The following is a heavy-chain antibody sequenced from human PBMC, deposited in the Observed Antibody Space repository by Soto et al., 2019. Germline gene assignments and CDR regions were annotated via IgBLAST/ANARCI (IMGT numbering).Heavy chain of an antibody. CDR1: GFTVSSNY. V-gene: IGHV3-66*01. CDR3: AKYCSSISCPGGYYYMDV. CDR2: IYSGGTT. D-gene: IGHD2-2*01. J-gene: IGHJ6*03. Sequence: GGSLRLSCAASGFTVSSNYMSWVRQAPGKGLEWVSVIYSGGTTHYADSVKGRFTISRDNSKNTLYLQMNSLRAEDTAVYYCAKYCSSISCPGGYYYMDVWGKGTTVTVSS.